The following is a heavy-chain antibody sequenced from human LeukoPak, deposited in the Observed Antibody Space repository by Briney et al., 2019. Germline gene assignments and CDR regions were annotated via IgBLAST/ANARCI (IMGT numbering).Heavy chain of an antibody. CDR1: GGSFSGYY. V-gene: IGHV4-34*01. D-gene: IGHD6-19*01. CDR3: ARGPTIAVAGTRFPGEGFDP. Sequence: SETLSLTCAVYGGSFSGYYWSWIRQPPGKGLEWIGEINHSGSTNYNPSLKSRVTISVDTSKNQFSLKLSSVTAADTAVYYCARGPTIAVAGTRFPGEGFDPWGQGTLVTVSS. J-gene: IGHJ5*02. CDR2: INHSGST.